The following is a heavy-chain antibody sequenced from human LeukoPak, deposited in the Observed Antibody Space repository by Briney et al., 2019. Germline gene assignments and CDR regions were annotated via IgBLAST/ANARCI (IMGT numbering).Heavy chain of an antibody. CDR1: GYSVTSYW. V-gene: IGHV5-51*01. D-gene: IGHD4-17*01. CDR3: ARVDDYGDYGDLAWFDP. CDR2: IYPGDSDT. J-gene: IGHJ5*02. Sequence: GESLKISCKGSGYSVTSYWIGWVRQMPGKGLEWMGIIYPGDSDTRYSPSFQGQVTISADKSISTAYLQWSSLKASDTAMYYCARVDDYGDYGDLAWFDPWGQGTLVTVSS.